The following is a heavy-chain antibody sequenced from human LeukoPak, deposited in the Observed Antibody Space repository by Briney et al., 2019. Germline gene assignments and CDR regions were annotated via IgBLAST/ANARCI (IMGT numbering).Heavy chain of an antibody. D-gene: IGHD3-22*01. V-gene: IGHV4-39*07. CDR2: IYYSGST. Sequence: PSETLSLTCTVSGGSISSSSYYWGWIRQPPGKGLEWIGSIYYSGSTYYNPSLKSRVTISVDTSKNQSSLKLSSVTAADTAVYYCARADYYDSSGYYYVKNVVFDYWGQGTLVTVSS. CDR1: GGSISSSSYY. J-gene: IGHJ4*02. CDR3: ARADYYDSSGYYYVKNVVFDY.